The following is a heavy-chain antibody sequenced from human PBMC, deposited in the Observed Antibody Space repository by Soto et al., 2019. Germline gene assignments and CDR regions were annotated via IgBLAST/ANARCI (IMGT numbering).Heavy chain of an antibody. D-gene: IGHD3-3*02. V-gene: IGHV3-21*01. J-gene: IGHJ3*02. CDR2: ISSSSSYI. CDR3: ARDLGRHFWSGYSIVAFEI. CDR1: GFTFSSYS. Sequence: GGSLRLSCAASGFTFSSYSMNWVRQAPGKGLEWVSSISSSSSYIYYADSVKGRFTISRDNAKNSLYLQMNSLRAEDTAVYYCARDLGRHFWSGYSIVAFEIWGQGTMVTVSS.